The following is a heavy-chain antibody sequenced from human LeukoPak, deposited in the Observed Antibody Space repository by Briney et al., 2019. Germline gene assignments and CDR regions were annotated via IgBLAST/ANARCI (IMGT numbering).Heavy chain of an antibody. D-gene: IGHD3-10*01. CDR1: GFTFSSYD. V-gene: IGHV3-13*04. J-gene: IGHJ5*02. Sequence: GGSLRLSCAASGFTFSSYDMHWVRQATGKGLEWVSAIGTAGDTYYPGSVKGRFTISRENAKNSLYLQMNSLRAGDAAVYYCARGGQVLLWFGELLLEGNWFDPWGQGTLVTVSS. CDR2: IGTAGDT. CDR3: ARGGQVLLWFGELLLEGNWFDP.